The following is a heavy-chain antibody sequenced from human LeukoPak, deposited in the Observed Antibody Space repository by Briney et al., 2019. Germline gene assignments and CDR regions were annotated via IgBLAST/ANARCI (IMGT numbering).Heavy chain of an antibody. V-gene: IGHV1-46*01. J-gene: IGHJ5*02. CDR2: INPSGGST. CDR3: ARVSRILESIDWFDP. CDR1: GYTFTSYY. Sequence: SVKVSCKASGYTFTSYYMHWVRQAPGQGLEWMGIINPSGGSTSYAQKFQGRVTMTRDTSTSTVYMELSSLRSEDTAVYYCARVSRILESIDWFDPWGQGTLVTVSS. D-gene: IGHD3-3*01.